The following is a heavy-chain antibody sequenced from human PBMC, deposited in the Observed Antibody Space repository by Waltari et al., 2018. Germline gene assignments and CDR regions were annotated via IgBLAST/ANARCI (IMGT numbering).Heavy chain of an antibody. Sequence: EVQLVESGGGLVQPGGSLRLSCAASGFTFSSYSMNWVRQAPGKGLEWVSYISSSSSTIYYADSVKGRFTISRDNAKNSLYLQMNSLRAEDTAVYYSARTHIVHDAFDIWGQGTMVTVSS. CDR2: ISSSSSTI. V-gene: IGHV3-48*01. CDR3: ARTHIVHDAFDI. CDR1: GFTFSSYS. J-gene: IGHJ3*02. D-gene: IGHD2-21*01.